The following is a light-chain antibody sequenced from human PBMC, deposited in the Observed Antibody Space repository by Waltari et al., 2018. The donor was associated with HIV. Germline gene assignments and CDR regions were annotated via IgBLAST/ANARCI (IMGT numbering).Light chain of an antibody. CDR3: LQDYNYPRT. J-gene: IGKJ1*01. Sequence: IHVTQSTSSLSASVGDRVTFPCRASQDIGNDLAWYQQRPGKAPKLLIYAASTLQSGVPSRFGGSGSGTYFTLTLSSLQPEDLATYYCLQDYNYPRTFGQGTKVEI. CDR1: QDIGND. CDR2: AAS. V-gene: IGKV1-6*01.